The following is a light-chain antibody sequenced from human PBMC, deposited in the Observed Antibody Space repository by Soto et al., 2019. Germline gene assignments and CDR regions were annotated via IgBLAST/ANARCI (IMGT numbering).Light chain of an antibody. Sequence: EIVLTQSPGTLSLSPGESATLSCRASQSVSSSYLAWYQQKPGQAPSLLMYGASNSATGIPDRFSGSGFGTDFTLTISRLEPEDFAVYYCQQYGTVSELTFGGGTKVEIE. J-gene: IGKJ4*01. CDR2: GAS. CDR3: QQYGTVSELT. CDR1: QSVSSSY. V-gene: IGKV3-20*01.